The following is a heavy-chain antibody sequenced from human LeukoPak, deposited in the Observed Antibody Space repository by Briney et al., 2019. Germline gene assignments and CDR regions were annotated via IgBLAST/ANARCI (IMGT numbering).Heavy chain of an antibody. CDR2: IDTNTGNP. Sequence: ASVKVSCKASGYTFTNQAINWVRQAPGRGLEYMGWIDTNTGNPTYAQAFTGRIVFSLDTSVSTAYLQIRSLKAEDTAVYFCARRSMVQHMDVWGNGTTVIVSS. D-gene: IGHD3-10*01. CDR1: GYTFTNQA. CDR3: ARRSMVQHMDV. V-gene: IGHV7-4-1*02. J-gene: IGHJ6*03.